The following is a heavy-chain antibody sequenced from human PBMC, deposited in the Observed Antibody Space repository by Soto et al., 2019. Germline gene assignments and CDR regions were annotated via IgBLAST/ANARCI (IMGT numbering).Heavy chain of an antibody. J-gene: IGHJ6*02. Sequence: PGGSLRLSCAASGFTFSSYSMNWVRQAPGKGLEWVSYISSSSSTIYYADSVKGRFTISRDNAKNSLYLQMNSLRDEDTAVYYCARGPLTGLIYYYYGMDVWGQGTTVTVSS. D-gene: IGHD3-9*01. CDR3: ARGPLTGLIYYYYGMDV. CDR1: GFTFSSYS. V-gene: IGHV3-48*02. CDR2: ISSSSSTI.